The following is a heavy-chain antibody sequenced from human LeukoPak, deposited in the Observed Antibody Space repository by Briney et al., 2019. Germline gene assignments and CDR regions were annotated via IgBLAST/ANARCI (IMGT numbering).Heavy chain of an antibody. CDR2: ISYDGSNK. J-gene: IGHJ3*02. D-gene: IGHD2-15*01. V-gene: IGHV3-30*18. CDR3: AKDGIFDAFDI. CDR1: GFTFSSYG. Sequence: GGSLRLSCAASGFTFSSYGMHWVRQAPGKGLEWVAVISYDGSNKYYAVSVKGRFTISRDNSKNTLYLQMNSLRAEDTAVYYCAKDGIFDAFDIWGQGTMVTVSS.